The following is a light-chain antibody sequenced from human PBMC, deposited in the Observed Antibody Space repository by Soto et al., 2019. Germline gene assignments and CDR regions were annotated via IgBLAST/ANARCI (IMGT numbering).Light chain of an antibody. V-gene: IGKV3-11*01. J-gene: IGKJ5*01. CDR1: QSISSY. Sequence: DIVLTQSPATLSLSPGERATLSCRASQSISSYLAWYQQSPGQAPRLLIYDASNRATGIPARFSGSGSGTDFTLTISNLEPEDFAVYYCQHRRNWPTFGQGTRLEIK. CDR3: QHRRNWPT. CDR2: DAS.